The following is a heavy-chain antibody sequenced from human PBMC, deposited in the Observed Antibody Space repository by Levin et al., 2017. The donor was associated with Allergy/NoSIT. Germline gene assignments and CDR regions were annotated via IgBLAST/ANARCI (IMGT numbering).Heavy chain of an antibody. Sequence: PGGSLRLSCAASGFTFSSYGMHWVRQAPGKGLEWVAVISYDGSNKYYADSVKGRFTISRDNSKNTLYLQMNSLRAEDTAVYYCAKAGYYYDSSGYSPWYFDYWGQGTLVTVSS. CDR1: GFTFSSYG. J-gene: IGHJ4*02. V-gene: IGHV3-30*18. CDR2: ISYDGSNK. CDR3: AKAGYYYDSSGYSPWYFDY. D-gene: IGHD3-22*01.